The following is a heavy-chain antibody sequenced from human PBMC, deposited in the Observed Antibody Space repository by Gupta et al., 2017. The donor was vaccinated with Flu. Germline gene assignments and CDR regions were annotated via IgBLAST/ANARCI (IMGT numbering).Heavy chain of an antibody. V-gene: IGHV3-21*01. CDR2: ISSSSNFI. Sequence: QAPGKGLEWVSSISSSSNFIYYADSMKGRFTISRDNAKNSLYLQMNSLRADDTAVYYCARDLFSDSSGSHGRWGQGTLVTVSS. D-gene: IGHD6-19*01. CDR3: ARDLFSDSSGSHGR. J-gene: IGHJ4*02.